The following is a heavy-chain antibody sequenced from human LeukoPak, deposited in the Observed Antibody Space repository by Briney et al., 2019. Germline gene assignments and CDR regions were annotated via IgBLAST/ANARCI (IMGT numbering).Heavy chain of an antibody. V-gene: IGHV4-61*02. D-gene: IGHD2/OR15-2a*01. CDR1: GGSISSSSYS. Sequence: MPSQTLSLTCTVSGGSISSSSYSWSWIRQPAGKGLEWIGRIYAYGSGITNYNPSLKSRVTISVDTSKNQFSLKLSSVTAADTAMYYCARQFSPGAFDIWGQGTMVTVSS. CDR3: ARQFSPGAFDI. J-gene: IGHJ3*02. CDR2: IYAYGSGIT.